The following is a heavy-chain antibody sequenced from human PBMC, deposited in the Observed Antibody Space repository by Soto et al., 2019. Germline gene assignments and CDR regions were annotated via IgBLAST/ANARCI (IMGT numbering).Heavy chain of an antibody. CDR3: ARPGLRFLEWLFFDY. CDR2: IIPIFGTA. V-gene: IGHV1-69*13. CDR1: GGTFSSYA. Sequence: ASVKVSCKASGGTFSSYAISWVRQAPGQGLEWMGGIIPIFGTANYAQKFQGRVTITADESTSTAYMELSSLRSEDTAVYYCARPGLRFLEWLFFDYWGKGTLVTVSS. D-gene: IGHD3-3*01. J-gene: IGHJ4*02.